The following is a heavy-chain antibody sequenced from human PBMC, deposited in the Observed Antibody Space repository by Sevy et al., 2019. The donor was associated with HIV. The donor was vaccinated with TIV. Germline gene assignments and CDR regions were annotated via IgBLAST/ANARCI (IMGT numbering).Heavy chain of an antibody. CDR2: FDPEDGET. CDR1: GYTLTKLS. D-gene: IGHD3-22*01. Sequence: ASVKVSCKVSGYTLTKLSMHWVRQAPGKGLEWMGTFDPEDGETIYAQKFQGRVTMTEDTSTDTAYMELSSLRSEDTAVYYCATTKDYYENSGDPFDYWGQGTLFTVSS. CDR3: ATTKDYYENSGDPFDY. V-gene: IGHV1-24*01. J-gene: IGHJ4*02.